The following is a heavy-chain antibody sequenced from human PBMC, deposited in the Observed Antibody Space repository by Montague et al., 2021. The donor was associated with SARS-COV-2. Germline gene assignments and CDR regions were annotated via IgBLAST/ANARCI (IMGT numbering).Heavy chain of an antibody. CDR1: GGSISSAGYS. Sequence: TLSLTCAVSGGSISSAGYSWSWIRQPPGKGLEWIGYIYHSGTTYYNPSLKSRVTISVDRSKNQFSLKLSSVTAADTAVYYCASVYTVTYYFDYWGRGTLVTVSS. CDR2: IYHSGTT. D-gene: IGHD4-17*01. CDR3: ASVYTVTYYFDY. V-gene: IGHV4-30-2*01. J-gene: IGHJ4*02.